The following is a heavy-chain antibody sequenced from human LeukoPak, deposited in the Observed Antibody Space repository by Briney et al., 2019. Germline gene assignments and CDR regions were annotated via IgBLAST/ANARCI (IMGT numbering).Heavy chain of an antibody. Sequence: GASVKVSCKASGYTFTSYGISWVRQAPGQGLEWMGWISAYNGNTNYAQKLQGRVTMTTDTSTSTAYMELRSLRSDDTAVYYCARDGHQHYDILTYNWFDPWGQGTLVTVSS. CDR3: ARDGHQHYDILTYNWFDP. V-gene: IGHV1-18*01. CDR1: GYTFTSYG. CDR2: ISAYNGNT. D-gene: IGHD3-9*01. J-gene: IGHJ5*02.